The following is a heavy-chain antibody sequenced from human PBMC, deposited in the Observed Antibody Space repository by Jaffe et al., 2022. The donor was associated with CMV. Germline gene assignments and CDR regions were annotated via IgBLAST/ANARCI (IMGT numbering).Heavy chain of an antibody. CDR1: GGSISRNY. D-gene: IGHD4-17*01. V-gene: IGHV4-4*07. Sequence: QVQLQESGPGLVKPSETLSLTCTASGGSISRNYWSWLRQTAGKGLEWIGRLYTRGASNANPSFKSRITMSVDTSKNQFSLHLTSVTAADTAVYFCARDVGYDYGESLWAFDLWGQGTLVTVSS. CDR2: LYTRGAS. J-gene: IGHJ3*01. CDR3: ARDVGYDYGESLWAFDL.